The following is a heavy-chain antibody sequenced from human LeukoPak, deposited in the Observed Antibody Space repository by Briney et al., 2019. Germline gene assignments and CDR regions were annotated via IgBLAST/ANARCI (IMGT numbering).Heavy chain of an antibody. V-gene: IGHV1-18*01. CDR1: GYTLTSYG. CDR3: AREFLMAARRFGYYYCYMDV. D-gene: IGHD6-6*01. J-gene: IGHJ6*03. CDR2: ISAYNGNT. Sequence: ASVKVSCKASGYTLTSYGISWVRQAPGQGLEWMGWISAYNGNTNYAQKLQGRVTMTTDTSTSTAYMELRSLRSDDTAVYYCAREFLMAARRFGYYYCYMDVWGKGTTVTVFS.